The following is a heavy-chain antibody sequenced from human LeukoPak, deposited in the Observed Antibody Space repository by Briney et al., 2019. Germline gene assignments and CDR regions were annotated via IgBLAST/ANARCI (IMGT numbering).Heavy chain of an antibody. Sequence: ASETLSLTCTVSGGSISSYYWSWIRQPAGKGLEWIGRIYNSGSTNYNPSLKSRVTMSVDTSKNQFSLKLSSVTAADTAVYYCAREWVYYDSSGYYYPNAFDIWGQGTMVTVSS. J-gene: IGHJ3*02. V-gene: IGHV4-4*07. D-gene: IGHD3-22*01. CDR2: IYNSGST. CDR3: AREWVYYDSSGYYYPNAFDI. CDR1: GGSISSYY.